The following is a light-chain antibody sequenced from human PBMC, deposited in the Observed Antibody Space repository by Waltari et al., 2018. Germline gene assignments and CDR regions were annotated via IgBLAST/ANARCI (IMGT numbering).Light chain of an antibody. Sequence: DIQMTQSPSSLSASVGDTVTITCRASQGKRYYLNWFQQKPGKAPKLLISAASSFGNGVLTRFGGSGSGTDFTFTISSLQPEDFAVYYCLQHHTYPDSFGQGTKVEIK. J-gene: IGKJ2*03. CDR2: AAS. CDR1: QGKRYY. CDR3: LQHHTYPDS. V-gene: IGKV1-17*01.